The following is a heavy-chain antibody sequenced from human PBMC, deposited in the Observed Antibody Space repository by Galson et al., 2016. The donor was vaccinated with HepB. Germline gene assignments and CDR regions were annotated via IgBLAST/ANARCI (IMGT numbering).Heavy chain of an antibody. V-gene: IGHV6-1*01. J-gene: IGHJ6*02. CDR1: GDSVSSHSAT. CDR3: ARVRSGYSGYANPYYYGMDV. D-gene: IGHD5-12*01. Sequence: CAISGDSVSSHSATWNWIRQSPSRGLEWLGRTYYRSKWYNDYALPVKSRITINPDTSKNQFSLQLNSVTPEDTAVYYCARVRSGYSGYANPYYYGMDVWGQGTTVTVSS. CDR2: TYYRSKWYN.